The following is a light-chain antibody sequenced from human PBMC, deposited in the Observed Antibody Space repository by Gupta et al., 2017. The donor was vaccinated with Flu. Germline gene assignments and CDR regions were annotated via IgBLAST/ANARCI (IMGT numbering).Light chain of an antibody. J-gene: IGKJ4*01. CDR2: GAS. V-gene: IGKV3-20*01. CDR1: QSVRSNY. Sequence: GTFYLSPGESATPSCRASQSVRSNYLDWYQQKPGQAPMFLIYGASTRAAGVPDRFSGSGSGTEFTLTISRLEPEDFAVYYCQQKNCSPTTFGRGTKVENK. CDR3: QQKNCSPTT.